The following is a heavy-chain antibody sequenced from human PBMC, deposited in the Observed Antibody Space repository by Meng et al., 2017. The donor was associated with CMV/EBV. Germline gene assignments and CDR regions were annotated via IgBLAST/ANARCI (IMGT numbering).Heavy chain of an antibody. CDR2: ISSSGSTI. V-gene: IGHV3-48*04. CDR3: ARERSQLDSSGYDD. J-gene: IGHJ4*02. D-gene: IGHD3-22*01. Sequence: GESLKISCAASGFTFSSYGMHWVRQAPGKGLEWVSYISSSGSTIYYADSVKGRFTISRDNAKNSLYLQMNSLRAEDTAVYYCARERSQLDSSGYDDWGQGTPVTVSS. CDR1: GFTFSSYG.